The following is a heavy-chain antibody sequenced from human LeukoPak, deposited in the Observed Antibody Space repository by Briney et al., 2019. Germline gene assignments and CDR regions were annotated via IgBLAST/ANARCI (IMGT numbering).Heavy chain of an antibody. CDR2: IYYSGST. J-gene: IGHJ3*02. D-gene: IGHD3-10*01. CDR1: GGSISSYY. V-gene: IGHV4-59*01. Sequence: PSETLSLTCTVSGGSISSYYWSWIRQPPGKGLEWIGYIYYSGSTNYNPSLKSRVTISVDTSKNQFSLKLSSVTAADTAVYYCARYPFGEGIWSQGTMVTVSS. CDR3: ARYPFGEGI.